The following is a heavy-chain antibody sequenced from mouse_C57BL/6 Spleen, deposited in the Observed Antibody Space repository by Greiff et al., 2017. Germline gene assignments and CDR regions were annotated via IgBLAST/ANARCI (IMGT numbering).Heavy chain of an antibody. CDR2: IHPNSGST. V-gene: IGHV1-64*01. Sequence: VQLQQPGAELVKPGASVKLSCKASGYTFTSYWMHWVKQRPGQGLEWIGMIHPNSGSTNYNEKFKSKATLTVDKSSSTAYMQLSSLTTEDAAVYYCARKNSGAMDYWGQGTSVTVSS. J-gene: IGHJ4*01. CDR3: ARKNSGAMDY. CDR1: GYTFTSYW.